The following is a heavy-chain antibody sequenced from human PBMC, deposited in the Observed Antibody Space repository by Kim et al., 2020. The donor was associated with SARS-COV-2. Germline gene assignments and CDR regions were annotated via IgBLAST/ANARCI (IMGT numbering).Heavy chain of an antibody. CDR2: IYTSGST. CDR1: GGSISSGSYY. Sequence: SETLSLTCTVSGGSISSGSYYWSWIRQPAGKGLEWIGRIYTSGSTNYNPSLKSRVTISVDTSKNQFSLKLSSVTAADTAVYYCARVVSSSWYTNYYGMDVWGQGTTVTVSS. D-gene: IGHD6-13*01. CDR3: ARVVSSSWYTNYYGMDV. J-gene: IGHJ6*02. V-gene: IGHV4-61*02.